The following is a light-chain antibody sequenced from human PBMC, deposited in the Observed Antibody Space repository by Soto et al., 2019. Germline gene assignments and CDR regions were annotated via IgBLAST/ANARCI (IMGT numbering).Light chain of an antibody. V-gene: IGKV1-5*01. CDR1: QSISSW. CDR2: DAY. J-gene: IGKJ5*01. Sequence: DIQMTQSPSTLSASVGDTVTVTCRASQSISSWLAWYQQKPGKAPKLLIYDAYSLESGVTSRFSGSGSGTEFTLTISSLQPDDFATYYCQQYNSYSSTVGQGTRLEIK. CDR3: QQYNSYSST.